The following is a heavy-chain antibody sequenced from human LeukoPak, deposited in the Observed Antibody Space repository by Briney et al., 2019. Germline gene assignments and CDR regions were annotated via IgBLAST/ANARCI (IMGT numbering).Heavy chain of an antibody. J-gene: IGHJ4*02. Sequence: SETLSLTCTVSGGSISSYYWSWIRQPPGKGLEWIGYIYYSGSTNYNPSLKSRVTISADTSKNQFSLKLSSVTAADTAVYYCARSGKDSSSWYSRVFDYWGQGTLVTVSS. D-gene: IGHD6-13*01. V-gene: IGHV4-59*01. CDR3: ARSGKDSSSWYSRVFDY. CDR2: IYYSGST. CDR1: GGSISSYY.